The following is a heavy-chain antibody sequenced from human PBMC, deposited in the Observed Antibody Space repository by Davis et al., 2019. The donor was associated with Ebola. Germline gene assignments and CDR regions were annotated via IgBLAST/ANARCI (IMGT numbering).Heavy chain of an antibody. Sequence: ASVKVSCKASGYTFTSYAMHWVRQAPGQRLEWMGWINAGNGNTKYSQKFQGRVTITRDTSASTAYMELSSLRSEDTAVYYCAREGSSGWYLAFDIWGQGTMVTVSS. D-gene: IGHD6-19*01. V-gene: IGHV1-3*01. CDR2: INAGNGNT. J-gene: IGHJ3*02. CDR3: AREGSSGWYLAFDI. CDR1: GYTFTSYA.